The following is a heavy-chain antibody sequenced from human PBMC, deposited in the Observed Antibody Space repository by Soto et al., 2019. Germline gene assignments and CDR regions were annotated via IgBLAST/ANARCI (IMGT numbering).Heavy chain of an antibody. Sequence: GGSLRLSCAASGFTFSSYGMHWVRQAPGKGLEWVAVIWYDGSNKYYADSVKGRFTISRDNSKHTLYLQMNSLRAEDTAVYYCARAMGRGVIISYYYGMDVWGQGTTVTVSS. CDR2: IWYDGSNK. D-gene: IGHD3-10*01. J-gene: IGHJ6*02. V-gene: IGHV3-33*01. CDR3: ARAMGRGVIISYYYGMDV. CDR1: GFTFSSYG.